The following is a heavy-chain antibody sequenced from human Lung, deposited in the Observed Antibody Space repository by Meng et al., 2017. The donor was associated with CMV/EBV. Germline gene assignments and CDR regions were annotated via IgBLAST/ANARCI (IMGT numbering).Heavy chain of an antibody. D-gene: IGHD3-10*01. CDR2: IYDSGT. CDR3: AREDVGWVYGSGLGY. Sequence: SXTXSLXXTVSGGFISNYYWSWIRQPPGKGLEWIGYIYDSGTNYNPSLKSRVTISIDTSKNQLSLNLISVTAADTAVYYCAREDVGWVYGSGLGYWGQGXLVTVSS. V-gene: IGHV4-59*01. CDR1: GGFISNYY. J-gene: IGHJ4*02.